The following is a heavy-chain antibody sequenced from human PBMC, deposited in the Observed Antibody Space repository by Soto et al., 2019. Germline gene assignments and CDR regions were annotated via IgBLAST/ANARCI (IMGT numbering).Heavy chain of an antibody. CDR1: GVSISSYY. D-gene: IGHD2-2*01. V-gene: IGHV4-4*07. CDR2: IYTGGST. J-gene: IGHJ4*02. CDR3: ARDRISSSRGFFDY. Sequence: QVQLQESGPGLVMPSETMSLTCNVSGVSISSYYWCWIRQSAGKGLEWIGRIYTGGSTKYNPTVQTRVTMSIDTSKNHFCLRLRSVTAADTAVYFCARDRISSSRGFFDYWGQGAPVTVSS.